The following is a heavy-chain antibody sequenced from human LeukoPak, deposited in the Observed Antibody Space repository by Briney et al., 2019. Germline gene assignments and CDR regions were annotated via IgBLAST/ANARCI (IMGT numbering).Heavy chain of an antibody. V-gene: IGHV3-11*01. CDR2: ISSSTGSNI. J-gene: IGHJ4*02. Sequence: PGGSLRLSCAASGFTFSVYYMTWIRQAPGKGLEWVSYISSSTGSNIYYADSVKGRFTISRDNAKSSLYLQMNSLRAEDTAVYYCARGQRSHYAYKDSWGQGTLVTVSS. D-gene: IGHD3-16*01. CDR3: ARGQRSHYAYKDS. CDR1: GFTFSVYY.